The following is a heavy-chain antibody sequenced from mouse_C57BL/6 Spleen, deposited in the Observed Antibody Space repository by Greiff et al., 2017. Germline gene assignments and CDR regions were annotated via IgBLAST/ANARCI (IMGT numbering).Heavy chain of an antibody. J-gene: IGHJ4*01. Sequence: VQLQQSGPELVKPGASVKIPCKASGYTFTDYNMDWVKQSHGKSLEWIGDINPNNGGTIYNQKFKGKATLTVDKSSSTAYMELRSLTSEDTAVYYCARRDYYYGNSYQLYYAMDYWGQGTSVTVSS. D-gene: IGHD1-1*01. CDR2: INPNNGGT. CDR1: GYTFTDYN. V-gene: IGHV1-18*01. CDR3: ARRDYYYGNSYQLYYAMDY.